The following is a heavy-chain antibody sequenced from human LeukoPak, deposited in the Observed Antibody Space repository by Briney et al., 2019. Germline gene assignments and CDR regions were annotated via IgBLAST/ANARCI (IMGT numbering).Heavy chain of an antibody. CDR2: ISSSSSYI. CDR3: ARGSGAARSGFDY. Sequence: GGSLRLSCAASGFTFSSYSMNWVRQAPGKGLEWVSSISSSSSYIYYADSVKGRFTISRDNAKHSLYLQMNRLRADDTAVYYCARGSGAARSGFDYWGQGTLVTVSS. J-gene: IGHJ4*02. CDR1: GFTFSSYS. V-gene: IGHV3-21*01. D-gene: IGHD6-6*01.